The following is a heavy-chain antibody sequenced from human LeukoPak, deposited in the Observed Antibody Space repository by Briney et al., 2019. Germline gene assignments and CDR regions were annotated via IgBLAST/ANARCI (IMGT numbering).Heavy chain of an antibody. V-gene: IGHV3-21*01. CDR3: ARETRKTLDY. J-gene: IGHJ4*02. CDR2: ISSSSTYI. CDR1: GFTFSSYS. Sequence: GGSLRLSCAASGFTFSSYSMNWVRQAPGKGLEWISSISSSSTYIYYADSVKGRFTISRDNAKNSLYLQMNSLRAEDTAVYYCARETRKTLDYWGQGTLVTVSS. D-gene: IGHD1-14*01.